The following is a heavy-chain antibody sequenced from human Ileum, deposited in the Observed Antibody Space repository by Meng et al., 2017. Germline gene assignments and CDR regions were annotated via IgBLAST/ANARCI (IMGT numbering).Heavy chain of an antibody. Sequence: QLQLQVSGPGLLEPSETLSLPCVASSGPLPSSGSYWGWVRQSPGKGLEWIATIYYRGTTYYNPSLKSRVTISIDTSKSQVSLEMASVVAADSGLFYCARGTDYGDSYYFDFWGPGFLVTVSS. CDR3: ARGTDYGDSYYFDF. V-gene: IGHV4-39*02. CDR1: SGPLPSSGSY. CDR2: IYYRGTT. D-gene: IGHD4-17*01. J-gene: IGHJ4*01.